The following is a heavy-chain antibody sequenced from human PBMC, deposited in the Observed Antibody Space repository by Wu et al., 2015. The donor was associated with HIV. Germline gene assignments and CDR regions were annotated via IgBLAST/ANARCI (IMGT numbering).Heavy chain of an antibody. J-gene: IGHJ6*02. D-gene: IGHD3-16*02. V-gene: IGHV1-69*05. CDR3: ARVGDYVWGSYRYTQLDYYGMDV. CDR2: IIPIFGTA. CDR1: GGTFSSYA. Sequence: QVQLVQSGAEVKKPGSSVKVSCKASGGTFSSYAISWVRQAPGQGLEWMGGIIPIFGTANYAQKFQGRVTITTDESTSTAYMELSSLRSEDTAVYYCARVGDYVWGSYRYTQLDYYGMDVWGQGTTVTVSS.